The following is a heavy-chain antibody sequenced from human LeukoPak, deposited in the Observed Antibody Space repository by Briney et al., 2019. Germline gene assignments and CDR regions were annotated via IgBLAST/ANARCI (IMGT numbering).Heavy chain of an antibody. D-gene: IGHD6-13*01. V-gene: IGHV3-21*01. Sequence: GGSLRLSCAASGFTFSSYSMNWVRQAPGKGLEWVSSISSSSSYIYYADSVKVRFTISRDNAKNSLYLQMNSLRAEDTAVYYCARDLGIAAAKSDYWGQGTLVTVSS. J-gene: IGHJ4*02. CDR2: ISSSSSYI. CDR1: GFTFSSYS. CDR3: ARDLGIAAAKSDY.